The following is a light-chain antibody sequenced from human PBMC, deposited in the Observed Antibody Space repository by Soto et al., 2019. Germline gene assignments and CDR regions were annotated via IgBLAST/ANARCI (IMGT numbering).Light chain of an antibody. CDR2: GAS. Sequence: EIVMTQSPATLSVSPGERATLSCRASQSVSSNLAWYQQKPGQAPRLLIYGASTRATGIPARFSGSGSGTEFTLNISSLQSEDFALYYCTQSTNWPPLTFGGGTKVEIK. CDR1: QSVSSN. CDR3: TQSTNWPPLT. J-gene: IGKJ4*01. V-gene: IGKV3-15*01.